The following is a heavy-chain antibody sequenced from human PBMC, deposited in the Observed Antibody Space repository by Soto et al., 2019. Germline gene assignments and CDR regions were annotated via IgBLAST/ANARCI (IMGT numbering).Heavy chain of an antibody. D-gene: IGHD3-3*01. CDR1: GFTFSSYA. CDR3: AKSTYDFWSGYYLS. J-gene: IGHJ5*02. CDR2: ISGSGGST. Sequence: GGSLRLSCAASGFTFSSYAMSRVRQAPGKGLEWVSAISGSGGSTNYADSVKGRFTISRYNSKNTLYLQMNSLRAEDTAVYYCAKSTYDFWSGYYLSCGQGTLVTVSS. V-gene: IGHV3-23*01.